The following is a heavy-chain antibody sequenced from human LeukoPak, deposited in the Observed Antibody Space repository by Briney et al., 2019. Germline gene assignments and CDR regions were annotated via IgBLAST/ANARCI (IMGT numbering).Heavy chain of an antibody. D-gene: IGHD3-3*01. CDR1: GYTFTSYG. CDR3: ARHDADFRSGSEHGLSDY. CDR2: ISAYNGNT. Sequence: ASVKVSCKASGYTFTSYGISWVRQAPGQGLEWMGWISAYNGNTNYAQKLQGRVTMTTDTSTSTAYMELRSLRSDDTAVYYCARHDADFRSGSEHGLSDYWGQGTLVTVSS. J-gene: IGHJ4*02. V-gene: IGHV1-18*01.